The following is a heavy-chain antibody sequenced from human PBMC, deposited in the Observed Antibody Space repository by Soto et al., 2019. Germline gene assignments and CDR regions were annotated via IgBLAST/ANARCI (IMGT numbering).Heavy chain of an antibody. CDR2: ISYDGSNK. J-gene: IGHJ4*02. CDR3: ARLDDYGDYVGYFDY. CDR1: GFTFSSYA. V-gene: IGHV3-30-3*01. Sequence: QVQLVESGGGVVQPGRSLRLSCAASGFTFSSYAMHWVRQAPGKGLEWVAVISYDGSNKYYADSVKGRFTIPRDNSKNTLYLQMNSLRAEDTAVYYCARLDDYGDYVGYFDYWGQGTLVTVSS. D-gene: IGHD4-17*01.